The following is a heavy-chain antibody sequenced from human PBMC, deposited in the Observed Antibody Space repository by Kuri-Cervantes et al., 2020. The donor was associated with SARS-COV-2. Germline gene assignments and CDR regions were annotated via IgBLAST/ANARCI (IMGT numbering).Heavy chain of an antibody. CDR2: ISYDGSNK. CDR3: AKASRIADYYYYYGMDV. D-gene: IGHD6-13*01. J-gene: IGHJ6*02. Sequence: GESLKISCAASGFTFSNAWMSWVRQAPGKGLEWVAVISYDGSNKYYADSVKGRFTISRDNSKNTLYLQMNSLRAEDTAVYYCAKASRIADYYYYYGMDVWGQGTTVTVSS. CDR1: GFTFSNAW. V-gene: IGHV3-30*18.